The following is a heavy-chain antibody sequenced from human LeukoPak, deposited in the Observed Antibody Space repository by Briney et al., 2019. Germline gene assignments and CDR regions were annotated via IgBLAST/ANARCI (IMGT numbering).Heavy chain of an antibody. J-gene: IGHJ4*02. D-gene: IGHD3-22*01. V-gene: IGHV3-48*01. Sequence: GGSLRLSCAASGFTFSSYSMNWVRQAPGKGLEWVSYISSSRTTIYYADSVKGRFTISRDNSKNTLYLQMNSLRAEDTAVYYCARDPTNIVVVTHFDYWGQGTLVTVSS. CDR2: ISSSRTTI. CDR1: GFTFSSYS. CDR3: ARDPTNIVVVTHFDY.